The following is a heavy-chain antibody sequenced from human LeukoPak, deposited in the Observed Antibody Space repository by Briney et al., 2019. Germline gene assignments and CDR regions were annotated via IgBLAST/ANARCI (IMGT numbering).Heavy chain of an antibody. CDR2: ISWNSASR. CDR1: GITFVGHV. V-gene: IGHV3-9*01. D-gene: IGHD2-2*02. J-gene: IGHJ3*02. CDR3: AADMAAAISESFDI. Sequence: GGSLRLSCAASGITFVGHVMHWVRQAPGKGLEWVSGISWNSASRAYADSVKGRFTIYRDNAKNSLYLQMNSLRPEDTALYYCAADMAAAISESFDIWGQGTMVTVS.